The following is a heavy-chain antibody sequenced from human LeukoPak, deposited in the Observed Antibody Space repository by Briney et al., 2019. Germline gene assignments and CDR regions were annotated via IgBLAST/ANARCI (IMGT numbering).Heavy chain of an antibody. CDR2: ISHSGST. CDR1: GYSISSGYY. J-gene: IGHJ4*02. V-gene: IGHV4-38-2*02. D-gene: IGHD3/OR15-3a*01. CDR3: ARQTGSGLFILP. Sequence: SETLSLTCTVSGYSISSGYYWGWIRQPPGKGLKWIGSISHSGSTYYNPSLKSRVTISVDTSKNQFSLKLSSLTAADTAVYYCARQTGSGLFILPGGQGTLVTVSS.